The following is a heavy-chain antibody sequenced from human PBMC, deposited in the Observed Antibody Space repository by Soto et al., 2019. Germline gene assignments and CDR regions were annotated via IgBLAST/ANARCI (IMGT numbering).Heavy chain of an antibody. D-gene: IGHD3-3*01. CDR1: GYTFTDYG. Sequence: QVHLVQSGAEVEKPGASVKVSCKASGYTFTDYGISWVRQAPGQGLQWMGWITAFNGNTKYAQQFQSRVTMTTDTSTSTAYMEMRSLESDDTAVYYCARISQSDFWSGYYYFFDYWGQGTLGTVSS. CDR2: ITAFNGNT. CDR3: ARISQSDFWSGYYYFFDY. J-gene: IGHJ4*02. V-gene: IGHV1-18*01.